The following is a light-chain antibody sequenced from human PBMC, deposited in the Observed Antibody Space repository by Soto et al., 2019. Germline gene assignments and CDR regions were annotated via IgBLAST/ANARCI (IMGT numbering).Light chain of an antibody. V-gene: IGKV1-33*01. CDR3: QQYGNLPFT. J-gene: IGKJ3*01. CDR1: QDINNY. CDR2: DVS. Sequence: DIQMTQSPSSLSASVGDRVTITCQASQDINNYLNWYQQKPGKAPKLLIYDVSHLETGVPSRFSGTGSGTNFAFTISSLQPEDIATYYCQQYGNLPFTFGPGTQVDIK.